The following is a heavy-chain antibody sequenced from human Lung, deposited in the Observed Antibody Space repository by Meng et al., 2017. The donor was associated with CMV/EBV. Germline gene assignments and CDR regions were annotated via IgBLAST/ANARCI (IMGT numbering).Heavy chain of an antibody. V-gene: IGHV3-74*01. CDR2: INSDGSST. CDR1: GFTFDDYA. CDR3: AREQPNSDAFDI. D-gene: IGHD4-23*01. Sequence: GGSLRLXCAASGFTFDDYAMSWVRQAPGKGLEWVSRINSDGSSTSYADSVKGRFTISRDNAKNTLYLQMNSLRAEDTAVYNCAREQPNSDAFDISGQGTMVTVSS. J-gene: IGHJ3*02.